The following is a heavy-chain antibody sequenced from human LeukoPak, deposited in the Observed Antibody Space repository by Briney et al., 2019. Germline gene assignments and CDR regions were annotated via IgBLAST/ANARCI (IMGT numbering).Heavy chain of an antibody. Sequence: GGSLRLSCVTSGFTFSTYSMHWVRQAPGKGLEWVASINSYGPNIYYADSVTGRLTISRDNAQNSLYLQMSGLRAEDTAVYFCARDWGMIAYDHWGPGTLVTVSP. CDR2: INSYGPNI. V-gene: IGHV3-48*01. CDR3: ARDWGMIAYDH. J-gene: IGHJ5*02. CDR1: GFTFSTYS. D-gene: IGHD2-21*01.